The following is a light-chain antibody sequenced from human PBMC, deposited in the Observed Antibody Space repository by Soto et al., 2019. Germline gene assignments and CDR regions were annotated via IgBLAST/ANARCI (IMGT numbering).Light chain of an antibody. CDR2: DAA. V-gene: IGKV1-5*01. J-gene: IGKJ1*01. CDR1: QAISTW. Sequence: DIQVTQSPPTLSASVGDRVTITCRASQAISTWIAWYQQKPGKAPKLLVYDAATLQSGVASRFSGSGSGTEITLIISGLQPDDSATYYCQQYTNTNKPWMFGQGTKVDIK. CDR3: QQYTNTNKPWM.